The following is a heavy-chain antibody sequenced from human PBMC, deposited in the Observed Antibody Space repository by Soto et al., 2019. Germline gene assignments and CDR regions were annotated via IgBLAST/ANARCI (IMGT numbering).Heavy chain of an antibody. CDR3: ATSYDSGFDP. V-gene: IGHV1-18*04. CDR1: GYSFSTYD. Sequence: LLLQSGAELKKPGASVKISCKASGYSFSTYDISWLRQAPGQGPEWMGRISPKNGNTNYAQNFQDRVTMTADTSSSTAYMELRGLRSDDTAKYYCATSYDSGFDPWGQGTLVNVSS. D-gene: IGHD3-3*01. J-gene: IGHJ5*02. CDR2: ISPKNGNT.